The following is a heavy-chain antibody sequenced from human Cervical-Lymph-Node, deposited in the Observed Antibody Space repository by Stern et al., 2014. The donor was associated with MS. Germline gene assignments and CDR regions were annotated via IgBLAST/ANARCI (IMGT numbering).Heavy chain of an antibody. Sequence: QVTLKESGPALVKPTQTLTLTCSLSGFSLSTSGMSVTWIRQSPGKALEGLALIEWDDEKYYNTSLRTRLAISKDTSKNQVVLTMTNMDPVDTGTYYCARSHGSSGWYAYWGQGTLVTVSS. D-gene: IGHD6-19*01. CDR2: IEWDDEK. J-gene: IGHJ4*02. CDR3: ARSHGSSGWYAY. CDR1: GFSLSTSGMS. V-gene: IGHV2-70*01.